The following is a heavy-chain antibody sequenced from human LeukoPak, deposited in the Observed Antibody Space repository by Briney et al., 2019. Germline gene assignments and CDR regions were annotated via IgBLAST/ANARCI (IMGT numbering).Heavy chain of an antibody. Sequence: SETLSLTCTVSGDSNSDYYWSWIRQPPGKGLEWIGYINYSGRTDYNPSLKSRVTISVDTSKNQFSLKLSSVTAADTAMYYCARHGPLPARTFDCWGQGTLVTVSS. D-gene: IGHD2-2*01. V-gene: IGHV4-59*08. CDR2: INYSGRT. CDR3: ARHGPLPARTFDC. CDR1: GDSNSDYY. J-gene: IGHJ4*02.